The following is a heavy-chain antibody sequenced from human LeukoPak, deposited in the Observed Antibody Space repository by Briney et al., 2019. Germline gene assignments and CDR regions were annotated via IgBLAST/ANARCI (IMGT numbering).Heavy chain of an antibody. V-gene: IGHV3-30*18. CDR1: GVTFSSYA. Sequence: GRSLRLSCAASGVTFSSYAMHWVRQPPGKGLEWVAVISYDGSNKYYADSVKGRFTISRDNSKNTLYLPMTSLRAEDTAVYYCAKDGFGSLGYCSSTSCPYYFDYWGQGTLVTVSS. CDR2: ISYDGSNK. J-gene: IGHJ4*02. CDR3: AKDGFGSLGYCSSTSCPYYFDY. D-gene: IGHD2-2*01.